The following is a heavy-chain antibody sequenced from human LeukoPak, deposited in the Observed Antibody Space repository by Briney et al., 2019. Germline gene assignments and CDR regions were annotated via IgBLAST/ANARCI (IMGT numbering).Heavy chain of an antibody. CDR1: GFTFSSYG. J-gene: IGHJ4*02. V-gene: IGHV3-30*03. CDR3: ARSFRTYYYDSSGYSGFDY. CDR2: ISYDGSNK. Sequence: GGSLRLSCAASGFTFSSYGMHWVRQAPGKGLEWVAVISYDGSNKYYADSVKGRFTISRDNSKNTLYLQMNSLRAEDTAVYYCARSFRTYYYDSSGYSGFDYWGQGTLVTVSS. D-gene: IGHD3-22*01.